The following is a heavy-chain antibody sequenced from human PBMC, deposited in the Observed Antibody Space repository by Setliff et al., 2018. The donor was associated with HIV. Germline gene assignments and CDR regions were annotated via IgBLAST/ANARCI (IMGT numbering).Heavy chain of an antibody. CDR2: VCYSGGT. CDR1: GDSISPTNYC. V-gene: IGHV4-39*01. CDR3: ARGVLITKRVTQTGGYYYYTDV. D-gene: IGHD2-21*02. J-gene: IGHJ6*03. Sequence: SETLSLTCIVSGDSISPTNYCWGWIRQTPGQGLEWIGTVCYSGGTYYNPSLMGRVTISIDTPKNQFSLNLSSVAAADTAVYYCARGVLITKRVTQTGGYYYYTDVWGKGTTVTVSS.